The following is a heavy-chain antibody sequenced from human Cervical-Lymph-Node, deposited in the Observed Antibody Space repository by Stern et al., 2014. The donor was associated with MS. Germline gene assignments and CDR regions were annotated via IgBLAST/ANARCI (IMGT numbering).Heavy chain of an antibody. J-gene: IGHJ4*02. CDR2: IYPGDSET. CDR1: GFKFSIYW. D-gene: IGHD1-14*01. CDR3: ARQTTAWASDV. V-gene: IGHV5-51*01. Sequence: EVQLVESGAELIRPGESLKISCKGSGFKFSIYWIAWVRQMPGKGLEWMWIIYPGDSETRSSPSFQGQVTMSADKSTSTAYLQWSSLNASDTAMYFCARQTTAWASDVWGQGTLVTVSS.